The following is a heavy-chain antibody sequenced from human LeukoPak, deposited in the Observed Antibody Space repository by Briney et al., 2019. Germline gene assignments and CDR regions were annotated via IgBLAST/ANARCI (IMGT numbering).Heavy chain of an antibody. V-gene: IGHV4-59*01. J-gene: IGHJ4*02. Sequence: SETLSLTCTVSGGSIRSYYWSWIRQPPGKGLEWIGYIYYSGSTNYNPSLKSRVSISVDSSENQFSLKLSSVTAADTAVYYCARTGSTVTMLYPFDHWGQGTLVTVSS. CDR1: GGSIRSYY. CDR3: ARTGSTVTMLYPFDH. D-gene: IGHD4-17*01. CDR2: IYYSGST.